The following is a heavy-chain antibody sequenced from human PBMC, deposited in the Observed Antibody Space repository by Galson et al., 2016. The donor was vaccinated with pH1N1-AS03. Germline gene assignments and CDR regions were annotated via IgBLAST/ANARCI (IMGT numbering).Heavy chain of an antibody. CDR1: GFTFNNYA. Sequence: SLRLSCAASGFTFNNYAMSWVRQAPGKGLEWVSVISGSGGHIYYADSVKGRFIISRDNAKNTLYLQMNSLRAEDTAVYYCARENWSVEYWGQGTLVIVSS. D-gene: IGHD1-1*01. J-gene: IGHJ4*02. CDR2: ISGSGGHI. CDR3: ARENWSVEY. V-gene: IGHV3-23*01.